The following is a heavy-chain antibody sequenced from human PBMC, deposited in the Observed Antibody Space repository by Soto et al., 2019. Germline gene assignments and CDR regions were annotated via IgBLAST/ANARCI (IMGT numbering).Heavy chain of an antibody. D-gene: IGHD6-19*01. CDR1: GFSFSTNEVG. Sequence: QITLRESGPTLVKPTQTLTLTCTFSGFSFSTNEVGVAWIRQPPGKALEWLALIYWDDDKRYSPSLKNRLTITKDTSKNHVVLTMTNMEPVDTATYYCAHSPGYSSDWSGFEPWGQGALVTVSA. V-gene: IGHV2-5*02. CDR2: IYWDDDK. CDR3: AHSPGYSSDWSGFEP. J-gene: IGHJ5*02.